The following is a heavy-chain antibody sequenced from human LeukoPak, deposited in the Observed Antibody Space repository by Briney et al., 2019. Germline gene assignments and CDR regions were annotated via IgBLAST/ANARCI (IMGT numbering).Heavy chain of an antibody. Sequence: SETLSLTCTVSGGSISSYYWSWIRQPPGKGLEWLGYIYYSGSTNYNPSLKSRVTISVDTSKNQFSLKLSSVTAADAAVYYCARVGYSSSWFAVSENLYYFDYWGQGTLVTVSS. J-gene: IGHJ4*02. CDR3: ARVGYSSSWFAVSENLYYFDY. D-gene: IGHD6-13*01. CDR2: IYYSGST. V-gene: IGHV4-59*01. CDR1: GGSISSYY.